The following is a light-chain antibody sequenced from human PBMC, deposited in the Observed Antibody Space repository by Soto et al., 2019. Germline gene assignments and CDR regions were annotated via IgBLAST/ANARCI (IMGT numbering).Light chain of an antibody. J-gene: IGKJ1*01. CDR2: GAS. CDR3: QQYNTSPRT. CDR1: QSGSNNY. Sequence: EIGLTQSPGTLSLSPGERATLSCRASQSGSNNYLAWYQQKRGQSPRLLIYGASSRATCIPTRFSGSGSGTDFPLTISRLEPEDFAVYYCQQYNTSPRTFGQGTKVEI. V-gene: IGKV3-20*01.